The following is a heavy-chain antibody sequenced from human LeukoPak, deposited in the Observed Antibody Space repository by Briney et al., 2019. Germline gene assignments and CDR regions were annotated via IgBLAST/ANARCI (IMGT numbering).Heavy chain of an antibody. Sequence: PSETLSLTCAVYGGSFSGYYWSWIRQPPGKGLEWIGEINHSGSTNYNPSLKSRVTISVDTSKNQFSLKLSFVTAADTAVYYCARSNIMITFGGVIVEDYSDYWGQGTLVTVSS. CDR2: INHSGST. CDR1: GGSFSGYY. D-gene: IGHD3-16*02. CDR3: ARSNIMITFGGVIVEDYSDY. J-gene: IGHJ4*02. V-gene: IGHV4-34*01.